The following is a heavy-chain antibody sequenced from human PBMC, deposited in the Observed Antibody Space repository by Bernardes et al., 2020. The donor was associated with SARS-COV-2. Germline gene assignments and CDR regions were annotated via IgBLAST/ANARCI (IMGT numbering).Heavy chain of an antibody. CDR3: TITRPPQNSGDGDEY. CDR1: GFTFSGSS. Sequence: GGSLRLSCAASGFTFSGSSIHWVRQASGEGLEWVGRIRTKADNYATTYAAPMKGRFTFSRDDSKNMAYLQMNSLKTEDTAVYYCTITRPPQNSGDGDEYWGQGTQVTVSS. V-gene: IGHV3-73*01. CDR2: IRTKADNYAT. D-gene: IGHD3-10*01. J-gene: IGHJ4*02.